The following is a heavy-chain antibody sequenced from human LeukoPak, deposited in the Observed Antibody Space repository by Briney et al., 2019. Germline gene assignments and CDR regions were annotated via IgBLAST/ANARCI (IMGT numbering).Heavy chain of an antibody. CDR2: IIPIFGTA. Sequence: GASVKVSCKASGGTFSSYAISWVRQAPGQGLEWMGGIIPIFGTANYAQKFQGRVTITADESTSTAYMELSSLRSEDTAVYYCARDRSMVLRYFDWLFRDYYFDYWGQGTLVTVSS. J-gene: IGHJ4*02. D-gene: IGHD3-9*01. CDR3: ARDRSMVLRYFDWLFRDYYFDY. CDR1: GGTFSSYA. V-gene: IGHV1-69*13.